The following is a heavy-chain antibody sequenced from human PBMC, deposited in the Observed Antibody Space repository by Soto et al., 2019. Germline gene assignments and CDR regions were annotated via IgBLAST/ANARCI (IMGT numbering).Heavy chain of an antibody. CDR3: GRPLEQHQLGFGMDV. V-gene: IGHV3-33*01. J-gene: IGHJ6*01. CDR1: GFTFSTYG. D-gene: IGHD6-13*01. Sequence: GGSLRLSCAASGFTFSTYGMHWVRQAPGKGLEWVAVIWYDGSKIYYADSVKGRFTISRENSKSTLYLQMNSLGAEDTAVHYCGRPLEQHQLGFGMDVWGPGSPVAVSS. CDR2: IWYDGSKI.